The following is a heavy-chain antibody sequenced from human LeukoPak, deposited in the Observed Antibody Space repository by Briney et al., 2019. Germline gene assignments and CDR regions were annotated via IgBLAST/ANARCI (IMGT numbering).Heavy chain of an antibody. Sequence: GESLKISCKGSGYSFTSYWIGWVRQMPGKSLEWMGIIYPGDSDTRYSPSFQGQVTISADKSISTAYLQWSSLKASDTAMYYCARHARVRGVTHHSDYWGQGTLVTVSS. CDR2: IYPGDSDT. V-gene: IGHV5-51*01. D-gene: IGHD3-10*01. CDR3: ARHARVRGVTHHSDY. J-gene: IGHJ4*02. CDR1: GYSFTSYW.